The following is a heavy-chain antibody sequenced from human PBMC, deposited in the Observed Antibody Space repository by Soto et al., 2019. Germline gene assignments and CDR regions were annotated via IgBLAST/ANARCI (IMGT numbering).Heavy chain of an antibody. Sequence: GGSLRLSCAASGFTFSSYAMSWVRQAPGKGLEWVSAISGSGGSTYYADSVKGRFTISRDNSKNTLYLQMNSLRAEDTAVYYCAKDLSFRRGYSGYEVFDYWGQGTLVTVSS. D-gene: IGHD5-12*01. CDR2: ISGSGGST. CDR1: GFTFSSYA. V-gene: IGHV3-23*01. J-gene: IGHJ4*02. CDR3: AKDLSFRRGYSGYEVFDY.